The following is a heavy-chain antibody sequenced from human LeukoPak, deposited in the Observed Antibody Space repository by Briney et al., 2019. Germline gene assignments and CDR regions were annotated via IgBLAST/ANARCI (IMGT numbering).Heavy chain of an antibody. Sequence: SQTLSLTCAISGDSVSSNSAAWNWIRQSPSRGLEWLGRTYYRSKWYNDYSVSVKSRITINPDTSKNQFSLQLTSVTPEDTAVYYCARGSGYSYGFVYWGQGTLVTVSS. V-gene: IGHV6-1*01. CDR1: GDSVSSNSAA. J-gene: IGHJ4*02. CDR2: TYYRSKWYN. CDR3: ARGSGYSYGFVY. D-gene: IGHD5-18*01.